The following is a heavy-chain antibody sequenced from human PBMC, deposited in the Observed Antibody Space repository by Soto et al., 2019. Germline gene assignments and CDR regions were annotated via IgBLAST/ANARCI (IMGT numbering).Heavy chain of an antibody. J-gene: IGHJ5*02. CDR3: ARTYYYDMYNWFDP. V-gene: IGHV3-23*01. CDR2: ISGSGGST. D-gene: IGHD3-22*01. Sequence: EVQLLESGGGLVQPGGSLRLSCAASGFTFSSYAMSWVRQAPGKGLEWVSAISGSGGSTYYADSVKGRFTISRDNSKNTLYLQMNCLRAEDTAVYYCARTYYYDMYNWFDPWGQGTLVTVSS. CDR1: GFTFSSYA.